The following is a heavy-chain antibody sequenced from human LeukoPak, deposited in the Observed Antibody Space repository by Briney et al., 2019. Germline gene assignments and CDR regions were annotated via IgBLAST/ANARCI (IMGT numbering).Heavy chain of an antibody. D-gene: IGHD3-16*02. J-gene: IGHJ4*02. CDR2: IFYSGST. Sequence: SETLSLTCTISGGSISSYYWSWIRQPPGKGLEWIGYIFYSGSTKYNPSLKSRVSISVDMSRSQFSLKLNSVTAADTAVYYCTRVSIHGYSDYWGQGTLVTVSS. V-gene: IGHV4-59*01. CDR1: GGSISSYY. CDR3: TRVSIHGYSDY.